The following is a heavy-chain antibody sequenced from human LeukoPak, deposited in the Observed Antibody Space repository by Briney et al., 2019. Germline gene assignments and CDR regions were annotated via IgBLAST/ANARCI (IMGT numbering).Heavy chain of an antibody. V-gene: IGHV3-13*01. CDR2: IGTAGDT. CDR3: ARGRDTAIDY. CDR1: GFTFSNYD. D-gene: IGHD5-18*01. J-gene: IGHJ4*02. Sequence: GGSLRLSCAASGFTFSNYDMHWVRQPTGKGLEWVSAIGTAGDTYYPGSVKGRFTLSRENAKNSLYLQMNSLKAGDTAVYYCARGRDTAIDYWGQGTLVTVSS.